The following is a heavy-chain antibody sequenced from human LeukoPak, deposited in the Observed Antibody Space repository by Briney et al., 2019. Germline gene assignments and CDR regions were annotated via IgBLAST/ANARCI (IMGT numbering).Heavy chain of an antibody. V-gene: IGHV3-23*01. CDR2: ISGSGGST. CDR1: GFTFSTYV. Sequence: GASLRLSCAASGFTFSTYVMSWVRQAPGKGLVWVSAISGSGGSTYYADSVKGRFTISRDNSKNTLYLQMNSLRAEDTAVYYCAKDYHIVVVTAIPLDYWGQGTLVTVSS. CDR3: AKDYHIVVVTAIPLDY. D-gene: IGHD2-21*02. J-gene: IGHJ4*02.